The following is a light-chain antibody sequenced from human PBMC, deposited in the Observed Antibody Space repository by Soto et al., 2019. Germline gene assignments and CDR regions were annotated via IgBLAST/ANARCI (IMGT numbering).Light chain of an antibody. V-gene: IGKV1-9*01. Sequence: ILLTQSPSSLSANVGDRVTITCRASQGIDTSLAWYQQKPGKAPKLLIYAASNFQSGVPSRFSGSGSGTHFTLTISSLQPEDFATYYCQQLHGYPISFGQGTRLEIK. CDR2: AAS. J-gene: IGKJ5*01. CDR3: QQLHGYPIS. CDR1: QGIDTS.